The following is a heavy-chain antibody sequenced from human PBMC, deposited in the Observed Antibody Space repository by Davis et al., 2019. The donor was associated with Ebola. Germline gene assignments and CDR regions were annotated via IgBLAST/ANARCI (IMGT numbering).Heavy chain of an antibody. CDR1: GGSVSSGSYY. CDR2: INHSGST. Sequence: SETLSLTCTVSGGSVSSGSYYWSWIRQPPGKGLEWIGEINHSGSTNYNPSFKSRVTISVDTSKNQFSLKLSSVTAADTAVYYCARRCTVAATYIPTYYDYYMDVWGKGTTVTVSS. D-gene: IGHD6-19*01. J-gene: IGHJ6*03. V-gene: IGHV4-61*01. CDR3: ARRCTVAATYIPTYYDYYMDV.